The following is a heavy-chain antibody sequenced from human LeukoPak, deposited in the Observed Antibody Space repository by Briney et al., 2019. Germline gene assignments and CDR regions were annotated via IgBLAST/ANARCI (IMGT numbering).Heavy chain of an antibody. Sequence: ASVKVSCKASGGTFSSYAISWVRQAPGQGLEWMGRIIPIFGTANYAQKFQGRVTITTDESTSTAYMELSSLRSEDTAVYDCARDIGSGYYADAFDIWGQGTMVTVFS. CDR1: GGTFSSYA. CDR2: IIPIFGTA. J-gene: IGHJ3*02. D-gene: IGHD3-22*01. CDR3: ARDIGSGYYADAFDI. V-gene: IGHV1-69*05.